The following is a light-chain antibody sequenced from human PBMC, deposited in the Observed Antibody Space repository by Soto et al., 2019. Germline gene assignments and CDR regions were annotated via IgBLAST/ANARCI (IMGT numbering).Light chain of an antibody. Sequence: DIVMTQSPDSLAVSLGERATINSKSSQNVLSTSNNRNYLAWYQHKPGQPPQLLVSWASTRDSAVPDRFSGSGSGTDFTLTISSLQAEDAAVYYCQQYYTTPHTFGQGTKLEI. CDR2: WAS. V-gene: IGKV4-1*01. J-gene: IGKJ1*01. CDR1: QNVLSTSNNRNY. CDR3: QQYYTTPHT.